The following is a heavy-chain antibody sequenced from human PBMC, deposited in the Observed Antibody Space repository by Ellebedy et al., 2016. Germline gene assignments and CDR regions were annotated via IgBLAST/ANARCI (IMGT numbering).Heavy chain of an antibody. J-gene: IGHJ4*02. Sequence: SETLSLTXTVSSGSITRSYWSWIRQPPGKGLEWIGYISDRGGANYNPSLKSRVTISVDTSKNQFSLKLTSVTAADTAVYYCARAGGLAGAQGDWGQGTLVTVSS. V-gene: IGHV4-59*01. CDR1: SGSITRSY. CDR2: ISDRGGA. D-gene: IGHD6-13*01. CDR3: ARAGGLAGAQGD.